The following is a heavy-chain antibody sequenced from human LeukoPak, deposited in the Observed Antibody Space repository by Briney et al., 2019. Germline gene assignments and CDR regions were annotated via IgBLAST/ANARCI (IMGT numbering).Heavy chain of an antibody. J-gene: IGHJ6*02. CDR1: GGTFSSYA. CDR2: IIPIFGTA. D-gene: IGHD3-16*01. CDR3: ARDPPSDLRPRDYYYYGMDV. Sequence: SVKVSCKASGGTFSSYAISWVRQAPGQGLKWMGGIIPIFGTANYAQKFQGRVTITADESTSTAYMELSSLRSEDTAVYYCARDPPSDLRPRDYYYYGMDVWGQGTTATVSS. V-gene: IGHV1-69*13.